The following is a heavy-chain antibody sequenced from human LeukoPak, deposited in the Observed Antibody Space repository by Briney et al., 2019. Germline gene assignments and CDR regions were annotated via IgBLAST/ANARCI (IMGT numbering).Heavy chain of an antibody. CDR1: GFTFSNYW. Sequence: GGSLRLSCAASGFTFSNYWMSWVRQAPGKGLEWVANIKQDGSEKYYVDSVKGRFTISRDNAKNSLYLQMNSLRAEDTAVYYCAVDCSSTSCYVVYYWGQGTQVTVSS. CDR3: AVDCSSTSCYVVYY. CDR2: IKQDGSEK. D-gene: IGHD2-2*01. V-gene: IGHV3-7*02. J-gene: IGHJ4*02.